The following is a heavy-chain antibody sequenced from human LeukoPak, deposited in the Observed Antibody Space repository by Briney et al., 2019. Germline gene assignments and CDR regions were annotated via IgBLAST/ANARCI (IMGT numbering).Heavy chain of an antibody. J-gene: IGHJ6*02. V-gene: IGHV1-24*01. D-gene: IGHD1-26*01. CDR3: ATGTLYSGSYKSHYYYGMDV. CDR2: FDPKDGET. CDR1: GYTLTELS. Sequence: ASVKVSCKVSGYTLTELSMHWVRQAPGKGLEWMGGFDPKDGETIYAQKFQGGVTMTEDTSTDTAYMELSSLRSEDTAVYYCATGTLYSGSYKSHYYYGMDVWGQGTTVTVSS.